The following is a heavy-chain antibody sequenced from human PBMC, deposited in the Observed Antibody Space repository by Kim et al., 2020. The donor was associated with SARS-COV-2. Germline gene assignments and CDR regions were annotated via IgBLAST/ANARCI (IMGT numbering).Heavy chain of an antibody. V-gene: IGHV4-39*01. CDR1: GDTISSNYY. J-gene: IGHJ4*02. CDR3: ARRGAVAGNPVFDY. CDR2: VFYSGRT. D-gene: IGHD6-19*01. Sequence: SETLSLTCTVSGDTISSNYYWTWIHQSPGKGLEWIGSVFYSGRTYYSPSLRSRISFYADTSNNQFSLKVTSVTAADTAVYYCARRGAVAGNPVFDYWGQGILVTVSS.